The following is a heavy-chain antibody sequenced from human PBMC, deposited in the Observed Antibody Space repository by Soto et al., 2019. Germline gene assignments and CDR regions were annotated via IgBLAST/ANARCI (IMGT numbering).Heavy chain of an antibody. D-gene: IGHD7-27*01. CDR1: GYTFTTYD. J-gene: IGHJ4*02. CDR3: ARNKRTTGDLGY. Sequence: QVQLVQSGAELKKPGASVKVSCKASGYTFTTYDINWMRQASGQGLEWLGWMNPNNGDTGYAQKFHERIIKAQDKSINPAQKELSSLANEDLAVIYWARNKRTTGDLGYWGLGTLVTVSS. V-gene: IGHV1-8*01. CDR2: MNPNNGDT.